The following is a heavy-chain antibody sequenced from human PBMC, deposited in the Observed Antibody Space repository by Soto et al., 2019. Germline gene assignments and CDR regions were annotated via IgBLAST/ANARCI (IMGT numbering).Heavy chain of an antibody. CDR3: ARLRAFSRDGYNHDAFDI. CDR1: GGSFSGYY. CDR2: INHSGST. V-gene: IGHV4-34*01. J-gene: IGHJ3*02. Sequence: SETLSLTCAVYGGSFSGYYWSWIRQPPGKGLEWIGEINHSGSTNYNPSLKSRVTISVDTSKNQFSLKLSSVTAADTAVYYCARLRAFSRDGYNHDAFDIWGQGTMVTVSS. D-gene: IGHD5-12*01.